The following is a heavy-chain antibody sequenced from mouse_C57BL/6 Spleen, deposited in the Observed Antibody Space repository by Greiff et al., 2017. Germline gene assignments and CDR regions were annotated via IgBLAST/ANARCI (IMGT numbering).Heavy chain of an antibody. J-gene: IGHJ2*01. CDR3: ARDSSGWDGDFDY. CDR1: GYTFTSYW. Sequence: VQLQQPGAELVRPGSSVKLSCKASGYTFTSYWMDWVKQRPGQGLEWIGNIYPSDSETHYNQKFKDKATLTVDKSSSTAYMQLSSLTSEDSAVYYCARDSSGWDGDFDYWGQGTTLTVSS. D-gene: IGHD3-2*02. CDR2: IYPSDSET. V-gene: IGHV1-61*01.